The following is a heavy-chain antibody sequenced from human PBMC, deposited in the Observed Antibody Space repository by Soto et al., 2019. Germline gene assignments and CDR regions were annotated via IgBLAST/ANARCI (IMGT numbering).Heavy chain of an antibody. CDR1: GYTFTNYY. CDR2: INPSGGTT. V-gene: IGHV1-46*01. J-gene: IGHJ4*02. Sequence: QVQLVQSGAEVKKPGASVKVSCKASGYTFTNYYMHWVRQAPGQGLEWMGIINPSGGTTSYAQKFXGXXTMTRDTSTSTVYMELSSLRSEDTAVYYCARVLKFWGQGTLVTVSS. CDR3: ARVLKF.